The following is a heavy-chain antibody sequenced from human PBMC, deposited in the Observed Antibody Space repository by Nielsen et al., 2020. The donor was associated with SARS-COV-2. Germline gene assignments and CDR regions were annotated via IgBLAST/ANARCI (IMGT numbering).Heavy chain of an antibody. J-gene: IGHJ4*02. CDR2: ISWNSGSI. V-gene: IGHV3-9*01. Sequence: SLRLSCAASGFTFDDYAMHWVRQAPGKGLEWVSGISWNSGSIGYADSVKGRFTISRDNAKNSLYLQMNSLRAEDTALYYCAKDIYYDSSGVDYWGQGTLVTVSS. CDR3: AKDIYYDSSGVDY. D-gene: IGHD3-22*01. CDR1: GFTFDDYA.